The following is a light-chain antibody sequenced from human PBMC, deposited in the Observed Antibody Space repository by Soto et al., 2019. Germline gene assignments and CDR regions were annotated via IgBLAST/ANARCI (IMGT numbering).Light chain of an antibody. J-gene: IGLJ1*01. Sequence: QSALTQPASVSGSPGQSITVSCTGTSSDVGGYNYVSWYQQHPGKVPQLMIYDVSNRPSGVSSRFSGSKSGNTASLTISGLQAEDEADYYWRSNTSSNTYVFGTGTKLTVL. V-gene: IGLV2-14*01. CDR3: RSNTSSNTYV. CDR1: SSDVGGYNY. CDR2: DVS.